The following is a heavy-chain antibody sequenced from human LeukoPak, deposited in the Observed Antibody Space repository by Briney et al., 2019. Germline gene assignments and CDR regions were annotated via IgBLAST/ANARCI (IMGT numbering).Heavy chain of an antibody. CDR2: INHSGST. D-gene: IGHD2-2*01. Sequence: PSETLSLTCAVYGGSFSGYYWSWIRQPPGKGLEWIGEINHSGSTYYNPSLKSRVTISEDTSKNHFSLELSSVTAADTAVYYCARHLMIVPDTTGFRSFDYWGQGTQVTVSS. CDR1: GGSFSGYY. V-gene: IGHV4-34*01. CDR3: ARHLMIVPDTTGFRSFDY. J-gene: IGHJ4*02.